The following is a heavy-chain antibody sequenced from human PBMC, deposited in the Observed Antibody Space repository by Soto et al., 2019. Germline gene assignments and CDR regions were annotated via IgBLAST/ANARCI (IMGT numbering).Heavy chain of an antibody. CDR3: ARAGYGGNSDYFDY. J-gene: IGHJ4*02. CDR2: IYYSGST. V-gene: IGHV4-61*01. D-gene: IGHD4-17*01. CDR1: GGSVSSGSYY. Sequence: SPTLSLTCTVSGGSVSSGSYYWSWIRQPPGKGLEWIGYIYYSGSTNYNPSLKSRVTISVDTSKNQFSLKLSSVTAADTAVYYCARAGYGGNSDYFDYWGQGTLVTVSS.